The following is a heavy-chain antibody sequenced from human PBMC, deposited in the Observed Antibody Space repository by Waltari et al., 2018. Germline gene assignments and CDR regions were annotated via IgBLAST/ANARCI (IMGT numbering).Heavy chain of an antibody. Sequence: EVQLVESGGGLIQPGGSLRLSCAASGFTVSTNYMTWVRQAPGKELECVSVIYRGGSTYYADSVKGRFTISRDNSKNTLYLQMNSLRAEDTAVYYCARDPSGSYPGDYWGQGTLVTVSS. CDR3: ARDPSGSYPGDY. V-gene: IGHV3-53*01. CDR1: GFTVSTNY. CDR2: IYRGGST. J-gene: IGHJ4*02. D-gene: IGHD1-26*01.